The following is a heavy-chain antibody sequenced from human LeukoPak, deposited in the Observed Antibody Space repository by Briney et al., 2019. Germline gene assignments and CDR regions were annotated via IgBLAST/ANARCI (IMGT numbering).Heavy chain of an antibody. V-gene: IGHV4-34*01. J-gene: IGHJ4*02. CDR1: GGSFSGYY. CDR3: ARGAPQQPVIFDY. Sequence: SSETLSLTCAVYGGSFSGYYWSWIRQPPVKGLEWIGEINHSGSTNYNPSLKSRVTISVDTSKNQFSLKLSSVTAADTVVYYCARGAPQQPVIFDYWGQGTLVTVSS. CDR2: INHSGST. D-gene: IGHD1/OR15-1a*01.